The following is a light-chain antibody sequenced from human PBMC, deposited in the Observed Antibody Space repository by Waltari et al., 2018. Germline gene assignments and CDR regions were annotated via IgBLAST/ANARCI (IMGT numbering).Light chain of an antibody. CDR1: QNVDWE. J-gene: IGKJ2*01. Sequence: EIVLTQSPATLSLSPGESATPSCRDSQNVDWELAWYQHKTGQPPRLVIYDVSDRATGIPARFSGGGSGTDFTLSISRLEPEDLAVYYCLQRYSWPRTFGQGTKLE. CDR2: DVS. CDR3: LQRYSWPRT. V-gene: IGKV3-11*01.